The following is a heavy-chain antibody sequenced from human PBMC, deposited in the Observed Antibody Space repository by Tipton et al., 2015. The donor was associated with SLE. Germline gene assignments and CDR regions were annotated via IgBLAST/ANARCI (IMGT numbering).Heavy chain of an antibody. D-gene: IGHD3-10*01. Sequence: TLSLTCTVSGGSISSGSYYWSWIRQPAGKGLEWIGRIYTSGSTNYNPSLKSRVTISVGTSKNQFSLKLSSVTAADTAVYYCARGDRGVLLPHYWFDPWGQGTLVTVSS. CDR1: GGSISSGSYY. CDR2: IYTSGST. V-gene: IGHV4-61*02. CDR3: ARGDRGVLLPHYWFDP. J-gene: IGHJ5*02.